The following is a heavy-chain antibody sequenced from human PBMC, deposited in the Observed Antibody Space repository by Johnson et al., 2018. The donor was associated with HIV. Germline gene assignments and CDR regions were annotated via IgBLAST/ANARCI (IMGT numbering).Heavy chain of an antibody. V-gene: IGHV3-11*01. CDR2: ISSSGSTI. J-gene: IGHJ3*02. D-gene: IGHD6-6*01. Sequence: QVHLVESGGGLVQPGGSLRLSCAASGFTVMSHYMTWVRQAAGKGLEWISYISSSGSTIYYADSVKGRFTISRDNAKNSLYLQMNSLRAEDTAGYYCASGGTPGIAARDDAFDIWGQGTMVTVSS. CDR3: ASGGTPGIAARDDAFDI. CDR1: GFTVMSHY.